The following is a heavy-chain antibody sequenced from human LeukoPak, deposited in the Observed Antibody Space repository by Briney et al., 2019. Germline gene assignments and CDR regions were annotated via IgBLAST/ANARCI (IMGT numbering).Heavy chain of an antibody. D-gene: IGHD3-10*01. V-gene: IGHV3-23*01. Sequence: PGGSLRLSCAASGFTFSSYAMSWVRPAPGKGLEWVSAISGSGGSTYYADSVKGRFTISRDNSKNTLYLQMNSLRAEDTAVYYCAKATDYYGSGSPFDPWGQGTLVTVSS. CDR2: ISGSGGST. CDR1: GFTFSSYA. CDR3: AKATDYYGSGSPFDP. J-gene: IGHJ5*02.